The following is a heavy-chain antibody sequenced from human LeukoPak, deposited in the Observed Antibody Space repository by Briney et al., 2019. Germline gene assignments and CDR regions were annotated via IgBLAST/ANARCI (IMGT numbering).Heavy chain of an antibody. Sequence: GESLKISCQGSGYSFTSYWIGWVRQMPGKGLEWMGIIWPGDSDTRYRPSFQGQVTISADKSSSTAYLQWRSLKASDTAMYYCATTSRAFDMWGQGTLVTVSP. CDR2: IWPGDSDT. CDR3: ATTSRAFDM. D-gene: IGHD1-1*01. V-gene: IGHV5-51*01. CDR1: GYSFTSYW. J-gene: IGHJ3*02.